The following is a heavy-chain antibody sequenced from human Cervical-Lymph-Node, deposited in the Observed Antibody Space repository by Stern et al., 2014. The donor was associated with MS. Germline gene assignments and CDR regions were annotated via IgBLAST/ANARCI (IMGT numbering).Heavy chain of an antibody. V-gene: IGHV3-21*01. CDR1: GFTFSAYT. D-gene: IGHD4-23*01. CDR2: IISSGRFI. CDR3: ARGKDERWSH. J-gene: IGHJ4*02. Sequence: EVQLVESGGGLVKPGESLRLTCSGSGFTFSAYTMTWVRQAPGKGLEWVSSIISSGRFIHYTASVKGRFTISRDNANNSVFLQMNSLRTDDTALYYCARGKDERWSHWGQGILVTVSS.